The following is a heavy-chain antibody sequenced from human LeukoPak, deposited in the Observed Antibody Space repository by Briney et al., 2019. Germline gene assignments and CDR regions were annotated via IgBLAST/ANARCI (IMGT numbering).Heavy chain of an antibody. Sequence: SETLSLTCTVSGGSINNYYWSWIRQPAGKGLEWIGRIYTRGSTNYNPSLKSRVTMSVDTSKNQFSLKLSSVTAEDTAVYYCARGRYCSADICSGGDAFDVWGQGTMVSVSS. CDR1: GGSINNYY. J-gene: IGHJ3*01. CDR3: ARGRYCSADICSGGDAFDV. V-gene: IGHV4-4*07. D-gene: IGHD2-15*01. CDR2: IYTRGST.